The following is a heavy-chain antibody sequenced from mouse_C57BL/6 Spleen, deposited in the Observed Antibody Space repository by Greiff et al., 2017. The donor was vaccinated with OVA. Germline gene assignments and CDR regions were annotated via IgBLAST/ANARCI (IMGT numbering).Heavy chain of an antibody. V-gene: IGHV1-50*01. CDR1: GYTFTSYW. J-gene: IGHJ2*01. Sequence: VQLQQPGAELVKPGASVKLSCKASGYTFTSYWMQWVKQRPGQGLEWIGEIDPSDSYTNSNQKFKGKATLTVDTSSSTAYMQLSSLTSEDSAVYYCARGELASYYCDYWGQGTTLTVSS. CDR3: ARGELASYYCDY. CDR2: IDPSDSYT. D-gene: IGHD4-1*01.